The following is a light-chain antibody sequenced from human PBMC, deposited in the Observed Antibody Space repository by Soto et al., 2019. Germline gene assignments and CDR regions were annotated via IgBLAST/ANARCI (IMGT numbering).Light chain of an antibody. V-gene: IGKV1-5*01. CDR1: QTISSW. CDR3: QQYNSYWA. J-gene: IGKJ1*01. CDR2: AAS. Sequence: DVQMTQSPSTLSGYVGDRVTITCRASQTISSWLAWYQQKPGKAPKLLIYAASSLQSGVPSRFSGSGSGTEFTLTISSLQPDDFATYYCQQYNSYWAFGQGTKVDNK.